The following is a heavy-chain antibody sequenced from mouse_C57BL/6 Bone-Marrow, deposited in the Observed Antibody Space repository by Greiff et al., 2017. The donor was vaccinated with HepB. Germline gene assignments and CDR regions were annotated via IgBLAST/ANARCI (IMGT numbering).Heavy chain of an antibody. CDR1: GFTFSSYG. V-gene: IGHV5-6*01. Sequence: EVQGVESGGDLVKPGGSLKLSCAASGFTFSSYGMSWVRQTPDKRLEWVATISSGGSYTYYPDSVKGRFTISRDNAKNTLYLQMSSLKSEDTAMYYCARLYSNPFAYWGQGTLVTVSA. J-gene: IGHJ3*01. CDR2: ISSGGSYT. D-gene: IGHD2-5*01. CDR3: ARLYSNPFAY.